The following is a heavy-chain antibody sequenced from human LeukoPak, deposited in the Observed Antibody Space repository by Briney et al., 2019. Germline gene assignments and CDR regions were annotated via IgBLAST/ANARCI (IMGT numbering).Heavy chain of an antibody. V-gene: IGHV1-46*01. Sequence: ASVKVSCKASRYTFASYYMHWVRQAPGQGLEWMGIINPSGGSTSYAQKFQGRVTMTRDTSTSTVYMELSSLRSEDTAVYYCARDAGNFDWLRTIGYWGQGTLVTVSS. CDR3: ARDAGNFDWLRTIGY. CDR1: RYTFASYY. J-gene: IGHJ4*02. D-gene: IGHD3-9*01. CDR2: INPSGGST.